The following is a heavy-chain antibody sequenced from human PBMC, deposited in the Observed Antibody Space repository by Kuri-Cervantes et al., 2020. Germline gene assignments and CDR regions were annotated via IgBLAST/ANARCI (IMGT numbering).Heavy chain of an antibody. J-gene: IGHJ3*02. CDR1: GYTFTGYY. CDR3: ASSRRRGSGWSSAFDI. CDR2: ISAYNGNT. D-gene: IGHD6-19*01. Sequence: ASVKVSCKASGYTFTGYYMHWVRQAPGQGLEWMGWISAYNGNTNYAQKLQGRVTMTTGTSTSTAYMELRSLRSDDTAVYYCASSRRRGSGWSSAFDIWGQGTMVTVSS. V-gene: IGHV1-18*04.